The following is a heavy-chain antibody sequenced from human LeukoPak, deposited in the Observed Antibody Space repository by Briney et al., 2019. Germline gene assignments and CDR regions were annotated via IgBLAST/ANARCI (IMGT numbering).Heavy chain of an antibody. V-gene: IGHV4-39*07. D-gene: IGHD3-3*01. J-gene: IGHJ3*02. CDR2: VYNSGST. Sequence: SETLSLTCTVSGGSVSSSSYYWGWIRQPPGKGLEWLGNVYNSGSTYYNPSLKSRVTISVDTSKNQFSLKLSSVTAADTAVYYCARGRITIAFDIWGQGTMVTVSS. CDR3: ARGRITIAFDI. CDR1: GGSVSSSSYY.